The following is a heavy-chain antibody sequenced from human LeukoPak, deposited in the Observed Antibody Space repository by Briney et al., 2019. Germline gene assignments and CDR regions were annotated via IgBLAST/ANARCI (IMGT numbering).Heavy chain of an antibody. Sequence: SQTLSLTCTVSGGSISSGGYYWSWIRQHPGKGLEWIGYIYYSGSTYYNPSLKSRVTISVDTSKNQFSLKLSSVTAADTAVYYCASSYSSSSSPPHYWGQGTLVTVSS. J-gene: IGHJ4*02. CDR2: IYYSGST. CDR1: GGSISSGGYY. V-gene: IGHV4-31*03. D-gene: IGHD6-6*01. CDR3: ASSYSSSSSPPHY.